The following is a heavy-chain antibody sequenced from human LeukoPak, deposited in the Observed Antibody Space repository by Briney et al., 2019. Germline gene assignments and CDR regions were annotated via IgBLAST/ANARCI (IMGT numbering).Heavy chain of an antibody. CDR1: GGSISSGDYY. CDR3: ARVDEVVVAATRMVWFDP. J-gene: IGHJ5*02. D-gene: IGHD2-15*01. Sequence: SQTLSLTCTVSGGSISSGDYYWSWIRQPPGKGLEWIGYIYYSGSTYYNPSLKSRVTISVDTSKNQFSLKLSSVTAADTAVYYCARVDEVVVAATRMVWFDPWGQGTLVTVSS. V-gene: IGHV4-30-4*01. CDR2: IYYSGST.